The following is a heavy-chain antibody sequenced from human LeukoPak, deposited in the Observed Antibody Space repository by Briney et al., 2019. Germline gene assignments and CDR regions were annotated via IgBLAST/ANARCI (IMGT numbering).Heavy chain of an antibody. CDR3: ARDNQLELPGNYYYYMDV. J-gene: IGHJ6*03. CDR2: IYYSGST. CDR1: GGSISSSSYY. Sequence: PSETLSLTCTVSGGSISSSSYYWGWIRQPPGKGLEWIGSIYYSGSTYYNPSLRSRVTISVDTSKNQFSLKLSSVTAADTAVYYCARDNQLELPGNYYYYMDVWGKGTTVTVSS. D-gene: IGHD2-2*01. V-gene: IGHV4-39*02.